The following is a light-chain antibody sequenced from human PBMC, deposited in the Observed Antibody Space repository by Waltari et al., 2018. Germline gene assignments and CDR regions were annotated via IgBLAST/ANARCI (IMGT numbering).Light chain of an antibody. CDR1: NSNIGTNT. J-gene: IGLJ2*01. Sequence: QSVLTQPPSASGTPGQRVTFSCSGSNSNIGTNTVNWYQQLSGTAPKLLIYANNQRPSGVPDRFSGSKSDTSASLVISGLQSEDEADYYCAAWDDSLRSVLFGGGTKLT. V-gene: IGLV1-44*01. CDR3: AAWDDSLRSVL. CDR2: ANN.